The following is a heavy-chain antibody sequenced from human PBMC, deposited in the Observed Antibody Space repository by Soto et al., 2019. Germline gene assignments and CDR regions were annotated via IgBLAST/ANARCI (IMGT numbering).Heavy chain of an antibody. V-gene: IGHV4-34*01. J-gene: IGHJ5*01. CDR2: INHRGST. Sequence: SETLSLTCAGYGGSFSGNYWTWIRQSPGKGLEWIGEINHRGSTKYNPSLKGGVTISVDTSKNQISLKVTSVTAADTALYYCARPYCSPASCLAGFDSWGRGTLVTVSS. CDR3: ARPYCSPASCLAGFDS. CDR1: GGSFSGNY. D-gene: IGHD2-2*01.